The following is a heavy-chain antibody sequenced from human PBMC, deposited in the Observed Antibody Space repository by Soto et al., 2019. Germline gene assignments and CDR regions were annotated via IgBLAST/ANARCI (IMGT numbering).Heavy chain of an antibody. CDR2: IYYSGST. CDR3: ARDTGGSGKYSYGMDV. D-gene: IGHD3-10*01. J-gene: IGHJ6*02. Sequence: PSETLSLTCTVSGGSISSYYWSWIRQPPGKGLEWIGYIYYSGSTNYNPSLKSRVTISVDTSKNQFSLKLSSVTAADTAVYYCARDTGGSGKYSYGMDVWGQGTTVTVSS. CDR1: GGSISSYY. V-gene: IGHV4-59*01.